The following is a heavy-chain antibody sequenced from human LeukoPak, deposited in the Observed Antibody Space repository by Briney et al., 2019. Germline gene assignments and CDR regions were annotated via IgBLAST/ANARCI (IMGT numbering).Heavy chain of an antibody. CDR3: AKRFGYYFEY. D-gene: IGHD3-10*01. Sequence: GGSLRLPCAASVFTFGTYVMSWVRQAPGKGLECVSFITDSGGSTYYADSVKGRFTISRDNSKNTLYLLMNSLRAEDTAVYYCAKRFGYYFEYWGQGTLVTVSS. CDR1: VFTFGTYV. CDR2: ITDSGGST. V-gene: IGHV3-23*01. J-gene: IGHJ4*02.